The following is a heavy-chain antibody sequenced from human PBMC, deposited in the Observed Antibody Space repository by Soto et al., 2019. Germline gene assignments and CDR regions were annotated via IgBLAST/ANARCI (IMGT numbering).Heavy chain of an antibody. D-gene: IGHD3-3*01. CDR1: GFTFSNAW. CDR3: TTDLQTSTYYDFWSGYYGRDYFDY. V-gene: IGHV3-15*01. J-gene: IGHJ4*02. Sequence: GGSLRLSCAASGFTFSNAWMSWVRQAPGKGLEWVGRIKSKTDGGTTDYAAPVKGRFTISRDDSKNTLYLQMNSLKTEDTAVYYCTTDLQTSTYYDFWSGYYGRDYFDYWGQGTLVTVSS. CDR2: IKSKTDGGTT.